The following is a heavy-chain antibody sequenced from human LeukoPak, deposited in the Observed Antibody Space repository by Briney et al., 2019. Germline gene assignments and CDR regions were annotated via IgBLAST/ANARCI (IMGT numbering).Heavy chain of an antibody. CDR2: IYHSGST. CDR3: ARLGERLVGATWAFDY. Sequence: SETLSLTCTVSGGSISSGGYYWSWIRQPPGKGLEWIGYIYHSGSTYYNPSLKSRVTISVDRSKNQFSLKLSSVTAADTAVYYCARLGERLVGATWAFDYWGQGTLVTVSS. D-gene: IGHD1-26*01. J-gene: IGHJ4*02. CDR1: GGSISSGGYY. V-gene: IGHV4-30-2*01.